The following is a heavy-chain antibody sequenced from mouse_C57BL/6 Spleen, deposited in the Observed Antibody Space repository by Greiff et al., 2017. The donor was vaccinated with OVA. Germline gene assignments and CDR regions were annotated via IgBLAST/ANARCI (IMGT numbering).Heavy chain of an antibody. CDR2: IDPSDSYT. J-gene: IGHJ2*01. CDR1: GYTFTSYW. Sequence: VQLQQPGAELVKPGASVKLSCKASGYTFTSYWMQWVKQRPGQGLEWIGEIDPSDSYTNYTQKFKGKATLTVDTSSSTAYMQLSNLTSEDSAVFYGARSDDYFDYWGQGTTLTVSS. V-gene: IGHV1-50*01. CDR3: ARSDDYFDY.